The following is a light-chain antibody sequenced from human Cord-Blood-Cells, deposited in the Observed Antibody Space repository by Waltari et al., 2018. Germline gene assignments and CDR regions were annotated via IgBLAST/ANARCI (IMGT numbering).Light chain of an antibody. J-gene: IGLJ3*02. CDR3: QSADSSGTYRV. CDR2: KDS. Sequence: SYELTQPPSVSVSPGQTARLTCSGDALPQQYAYWYQQKPGQAPVLVIYKDSERPSGIPERFSGSSSGTTVTLTISGVKAEDEADYYCQSADSSGTYRVFGGGTKLTVL. CDR1: ALPQQY. V-gene: IGLV3-25*03.